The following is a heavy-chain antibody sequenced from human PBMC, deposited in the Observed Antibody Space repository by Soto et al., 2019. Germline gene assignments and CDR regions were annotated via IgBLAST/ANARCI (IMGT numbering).Heavy chain of an antibody. CDR1: GFTFSNAW. CDR2: IKSKTDGGTT. V-gene: IGHV3-15*07. Sequence: GGSLRLSCAASGFTFSNAWINWVRQAPGKGLEWVGRIKSKTDGGTTDYAEPVKGRFAISRDDSNNMVYLQMNSLKIEDTAAYYCTMVSYSTIIIVSSYDWGHGSPVTVSS. D-gene: IGHD3-22*01. CDR3: TMVSYSTIIIVSSYD. J-gene: IGHJ1*01.